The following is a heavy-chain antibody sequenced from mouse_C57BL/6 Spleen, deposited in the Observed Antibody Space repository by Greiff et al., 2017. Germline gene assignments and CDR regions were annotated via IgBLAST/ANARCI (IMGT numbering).Heavy chain of an antibody. CDR1: GFSFNTYA. V-gene: IGHV10-1*01. D-gene: IGHD1-1*01. CDR2: IRSKSNNYAT. Sequence: EVKLVESGGGLVQPKGSLKLSCAASGFSFNTYAMNWVRQAPGKGLEWVARIRSKSNNYATYYADSVKDRFTISRDDSESMLYLQMNNLKTEDTAMYYCVRKGILNAMGYWGQGTSVTVSS. CDR3: VRKGILNAMGY. J-gene: IGHJ4*01.